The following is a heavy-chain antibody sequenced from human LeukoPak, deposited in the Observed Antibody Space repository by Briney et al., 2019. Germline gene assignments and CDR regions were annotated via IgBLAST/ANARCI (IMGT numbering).Heavy chain of an antibody. Sequence: TLSLTCTVSGGSISSGSYYWSWIRQPPGKGLEWIGRIYTSGITNYNPSLKSRINISVYTYTNQFPLKLSSGTAADTAVYYCARGPERNYSGDEFDYWGQGTLVTVSS. D-gene: IGHD1-7*01. CDR2: IYTSGIT. V-gene: IGHV4-61*02. CDR3: ARGPERNYSGDEFDY. CDR1: GGSISSGSYY. J-gene: IGHJ4*02.